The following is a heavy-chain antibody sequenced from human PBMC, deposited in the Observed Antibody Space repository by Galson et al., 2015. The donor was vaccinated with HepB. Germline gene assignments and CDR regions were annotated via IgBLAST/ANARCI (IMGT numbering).Heavy chain of an antibody. CDR3: VREMHCSRASCRAAGATLQGLYIGMEV. D-gene: IGHD2-2*01. V-gene: IGHV3-33*08. CDR2: IRYDGSEK. J-gene: IGHJ6*01. CDR1: GFTFNTAW. Sequence: SLRLSCAASGFTFNTAWMSWVRQAPGKGLEWVAGIRYDGSEKNQPDSVKGRLTISRDNSKNTVFLQMTSLRVEDTATYYCVREMHCSRASCRAAGATLQGLYIGMEVWGDGAAVIVSS.